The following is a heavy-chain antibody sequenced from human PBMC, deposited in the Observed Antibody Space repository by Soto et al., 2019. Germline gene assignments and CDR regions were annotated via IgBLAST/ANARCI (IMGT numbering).Heavy chain of an antibody. V-gene: IGHV2-26*01. J-gene: IGHJ4*02. CDR3: ARIMRANYYDSSGYYGP. D-gene: IGHD3-22*01. Sequence: SGPTLVNPTETLTLTCTVSGFSLSNARMGVSWIHQPPGKALEWLAHIFSNDEKSYSTSLKSRLTISKDTSKSQVVLTMTNMDPVDTATYYCARIMRANYYDSSGYYGPWGQGTLVTVSS. CDR2: IFSNDEK. CDR1: GFSLSNARMG.